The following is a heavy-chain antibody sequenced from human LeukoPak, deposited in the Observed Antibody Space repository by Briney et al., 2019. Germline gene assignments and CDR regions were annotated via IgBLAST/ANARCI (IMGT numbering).Heavy chain of an antibody. D-gene: IGHD5-12*01. CDR2: ISYTSTNI. CDR3: ARSPPRGYSGHDDWPAYNFDY. V-gene: IGHV3-21*01. CDR1: GLTFSSYP. J-gene: IGHJ4*02. Sequence: GGSLRLSCAASGLTFSSYPMNWVRQAPGEGLEWVASISYTSTNIYYADSVKGRFTISRDNAKNSQYLQMSSLRAEDTAVYYCARSPPRGYSGHDDWPAYNFDYWGQGTLVTVSS.